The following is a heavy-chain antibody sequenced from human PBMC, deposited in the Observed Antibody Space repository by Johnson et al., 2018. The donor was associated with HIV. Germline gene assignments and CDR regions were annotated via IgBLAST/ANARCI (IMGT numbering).Heavy chain of an antibody. Sequence: QVQLVESGGGVVQRGGSLRLSCAASGFSFSNFGIHWVRQAPGKGLEWVAFIKYDGRNEYYADSVKGRFTISRDNSKNTVYLQMNSLRAEDTAVYYCAARRRDGYRYDIWGQGTMVTVSS. D-gene: IGHD5-18*01. CDR1: GFSFSNFG. CDR3: AARRRDGYRYDI. V-gene: IGHV3-30*02. J-gene: IGHJ3*02. CDR2: IKYDGRNE.